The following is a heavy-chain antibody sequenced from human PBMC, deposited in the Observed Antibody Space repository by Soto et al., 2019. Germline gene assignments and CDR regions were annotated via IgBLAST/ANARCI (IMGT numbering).Heavy chain of an antibody. D-gene: IGHD3-22*01. V-gene: IGHV1-58*01. CDR1: GFTFTSSA. CDR2: IVVGSGNT. CDR3: AAPGRAGYYSYYYYGMDV. J-gene: IGHJ6*02. Sequence: ASVKVSCKASGFTFTSSAVQWLRQARGQRLEWIGWIVVGSGNTNYAQKFQERVTITRDMSTSTAYMELSSLRSEDTAVYYCAAPGRAGYYSYYYYGMDVWGQGTTVTVSS.